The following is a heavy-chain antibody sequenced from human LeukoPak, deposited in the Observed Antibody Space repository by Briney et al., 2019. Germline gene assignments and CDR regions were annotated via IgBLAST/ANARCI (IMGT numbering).Heavy chain of an antibody. Sequence: SATLSLTCSVSDGSLSTYSWTWVRQSPGKRLEWIGSIYNGGTTNYNPSLKSRATISPDTAKNQFSLRLRSVTAADTAIYYCARDTTVASGMQYWGQGTLVSVSS. CDR3: ARDTTVASGMQY. D-gene: IGHD5-12*01. J-gene: IGHJ4*02. CDR2: IYNGGTT. V-gene: IGHV4-59*01. CDR1: DGSLSTYS.